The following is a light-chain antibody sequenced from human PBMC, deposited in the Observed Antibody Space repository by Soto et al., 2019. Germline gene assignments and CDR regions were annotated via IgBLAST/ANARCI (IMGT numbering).Light chain of an antibody. V-gene: IGLV2-14*01. CDR1: SSDVGGYNY. CDR3: SSYTSSSTL. CDR2: DVS. Sequence: QSVLTQPASVSGSPGQSITISCTGTSSDVGGYNYVSWYQQHPGKAPKLMIYDVSNRPSGVSNRFSGSKSGNTASLTISGLQAEDEVDYYCSSYTSSSTLFGGGTKFTVL. J-gene: IGLJ2*01.